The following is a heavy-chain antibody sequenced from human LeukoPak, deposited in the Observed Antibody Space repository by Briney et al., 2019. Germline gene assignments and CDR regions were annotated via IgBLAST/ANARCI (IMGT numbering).Heavy chain of an antibody. CDR2: INPNSGGT. J-gene: IGHJ4*02. CDR3: ARDLGITMVRGVRGTDY. Sequence: ASVKVSCKASGYTFTGYYMHWVRQAPGQGLEWMGWINPNSGGTNCAQKFQGRVTMTRDTSISTAYMELSRLRSDDTAVYYCARDLGITMVRGVRGTDYWGQGTLVTVSS. V-gene: IGHV1-2*02. CDR1: GYTFTGYY. D-gene: IGHD3-10*01.